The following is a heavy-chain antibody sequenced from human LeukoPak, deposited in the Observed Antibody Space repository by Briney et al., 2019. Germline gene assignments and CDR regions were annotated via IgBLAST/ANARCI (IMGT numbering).Heavy chain of an antibody. CDR3: ARERYYYGSRSYLTFDY. Sequence: ASVKVSCKASGYTFTGYYMHWVRQAPGQGLEWMGRINPNSGGTNYAQKFQGRVTMTRDTSISTAYMELSRLRSDDTAVYYCARERYYYGSRSYLTFDYWGQGTLVTVSS. CDR1: GYTFTGYY. V-gene: IGHV1-2*06. CDR2: INPNSGGT. D-gene: IGHD3-10*01. J-gene: IGHJ4*02.